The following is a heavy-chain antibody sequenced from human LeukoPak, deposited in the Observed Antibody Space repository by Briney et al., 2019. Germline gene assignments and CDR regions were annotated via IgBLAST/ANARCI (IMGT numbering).Heavy chain of an antibody. Sequence: PSQTLSLTCTVSGGSISSGDYYWSWIRQPPGKGLEWIGYIYYSGSTYYNPSLKSRVTISADTSKNQFSLKLSSVTAADTAVYYCARWSGSVTARNYYYYMDVWGEGTTVTVSS. D-gene: IGHD6-6*01. V-gene: IGHV4-30-4*01. J-gene: IGHJ6*03. CDR1: GGSISSGDYY. CDR2: IYYSGST. CDR3: ARWSGSVTARNYYYYMDV.